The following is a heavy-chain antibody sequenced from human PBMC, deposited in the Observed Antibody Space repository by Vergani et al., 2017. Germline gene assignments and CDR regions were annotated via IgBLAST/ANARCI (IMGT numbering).Heavy chain of an antibody. V-gene: IGHV3-9*01. D-gene: IGHD4-23*01. CDR3: AKDMRYGGSLPVVAFDI. CDR1: GFTFDDYA. CDR2: ISWNSGSI. J-gene: IGHJ3*02. Sequence: EVQLVESGGGLVQPGRSLRLSCAASGFTFDDYAMHWVRQAPGKGLEWVSGISWNSGSIGYADSVKGRFTISRDNAKNALYLQMNSLRAEDTALYYCAKDMRYGGSLPVVAFDIWGQGTMVTVSS.